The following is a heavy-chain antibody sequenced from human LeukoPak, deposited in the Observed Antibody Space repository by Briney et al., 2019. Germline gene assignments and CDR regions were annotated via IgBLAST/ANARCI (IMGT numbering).Heavy chain of an antibody. V-gene: IGHV3-30*02. J-gene: IGHJ4*02. D-gene: IGHD1-14*01. Sequence: PGGSLRLSCAASGFIFSGSSMHWVRQAPSKGLEWVSFIRFDATNKYYADSVKGRFTISRDNSNNTLYLQLNNVRTEDTATYFCAKEQYPGYFDYWGQGTLVTVSS. CDR3: AKEQYPGYFDY. CDR1: GFIFSGSS. CDR2: IRFDATNK.